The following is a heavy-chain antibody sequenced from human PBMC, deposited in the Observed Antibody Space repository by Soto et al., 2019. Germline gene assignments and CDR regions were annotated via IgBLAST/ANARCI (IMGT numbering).Heavy chain of an antibody. Sequence: GGSLRLSCAASGFAFSSHPMSWVRQAPERGLEWVSGISDSGGLTYNADSVKGRFTVSRDNSKNTLYLQMNSLRAEDTALYYCARRAFGSSRSFDIWGQGTMVTVSS. D-gene: IGHD6-6*01. J-gene: IGHJ3*02. CDR3: ARRAFGSSRSFDI. CDR1: GFAFSSHP. CDR2: ISDSGGLT. V-gene: IGHV3-23*01.